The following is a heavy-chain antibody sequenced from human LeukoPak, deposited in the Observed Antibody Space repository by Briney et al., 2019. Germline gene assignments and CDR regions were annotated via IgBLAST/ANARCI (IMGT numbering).Heavy chain of an antibody. Sequence: ASVKVSCKASGGTFSSYAISWVRQAPGQGLEWMGGIIPIFGTANYAQKFQGRVTITADESTSTAYMELSSLRSEDTALYYCARSPVVVVPAAIPSWFDPWGQGTLVTVSS. CDR3: ARSPVVVVPAAIPSWFDP. CDR1: GGTFSSYA. D-gene: IGHD2-2*02. J-gene: IGHJ5*02. V-gene: IGHV1-69*13. CDR2: IIPIFGTA.